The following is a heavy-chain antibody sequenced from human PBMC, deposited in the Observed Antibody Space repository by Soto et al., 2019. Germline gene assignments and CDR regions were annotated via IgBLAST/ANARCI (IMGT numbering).Heavy chain of an antibody. CDR3: TAYEFSARSRHSCGTALPISAFQ. V-gene: IGHV3-30*03. J-gene: IGHJ1*01. CDR2: ISYDGSNK. D-gene: IGHD1-1*01. Sequence: TSKGLEWVAVISYDGSNKYYADSVKGRFTISRDNSKNTLYLQMNSLRAEDTSLNQKTAYEFSARSRHSCGTALPISAFQ.